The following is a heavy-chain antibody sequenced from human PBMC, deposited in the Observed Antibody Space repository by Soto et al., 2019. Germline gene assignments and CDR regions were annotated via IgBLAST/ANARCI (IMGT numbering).Heavy chain of an antibody. Sequence: SETLSLTCTVSGGSISSSNYYWGWIRQAAGKRLECIGRVFSSGTTNYNPSLKSRVTMSVDTSKNQLSLKLTSVTAADTAVYYCARVGDSGYYWYFDYWGQGALVTVSS. CDR2: VFSSGTT. CDR3: ARVGDSGYYWYFDY. D-gene: IGHD3-22*01. J-gene: IGHJ4*02. CDR1: GGSISSSNYY. V-gene: IGHV4-61*02.